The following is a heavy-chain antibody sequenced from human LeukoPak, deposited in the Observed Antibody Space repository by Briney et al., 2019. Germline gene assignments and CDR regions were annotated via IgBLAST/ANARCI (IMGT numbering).Heavy chain of an antibody. CDR2: IYYSGST. Sequence: SETLSLTCTVSGGSISSSSYYWGWIRQPPGKGLEWIGSIYYSGSTNYNPSLKSRVTISVDTSKNQFSLKLSSVTAADTAVYYCARSFYDSGGHWYFDLWGRGTLVTVSS. CDR3: ARSFYDSGGHWYFDL. CDR1: GGSISSSSYY. D-gene: IGHD5/OR15-5a*01. V-gene: IGHV4-39*07. J-gene: IGHJ2*01.